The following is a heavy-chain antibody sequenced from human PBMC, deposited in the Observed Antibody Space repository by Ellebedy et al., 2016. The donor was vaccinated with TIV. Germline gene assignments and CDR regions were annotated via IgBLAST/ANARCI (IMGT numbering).Heavy chain of an antibody. D-gene: IGHD4-23*01. CDR1: RYTFTNYY. J-gene: IGHJ4*01. CDR3: ARGRRWQAPYFDY. V-gene: IGHV1-46*01. CDR2: ITPRGEST. Sequence: ASVKVSXKASRYTFTNYYVHWVRQAPGQGLEWMGIITPRGESTSYAQKFQGRVTMTRDTSTDTAYMELSSLRSDDTAVYYCARGRRWQAPYFDYWGHGTLVTVSS.